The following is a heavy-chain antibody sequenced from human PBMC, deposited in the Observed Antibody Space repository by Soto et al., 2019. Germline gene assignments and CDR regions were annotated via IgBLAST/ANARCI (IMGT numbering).Heavy chain of an antibody. Sequence: EVQLVESGGVVVQPGGSLRLSCAASGFTFDDYTMHWVRQAPGKGLEWVSLISWDGGSTYYADSVKGRFTISRDNSKDSLYLQMNSFRTEDTVVYYCAKDLGYSYSSFAYLGQGPSVTVSS. J-gene: IGHJ4*02. D-gene: IGHD5-18*01. CDR1: GFTFDDYT. CDR3: AKDLGYSYSSFAY. CDR2: ISWDGGST. V-gene: IGHV3-43*01.